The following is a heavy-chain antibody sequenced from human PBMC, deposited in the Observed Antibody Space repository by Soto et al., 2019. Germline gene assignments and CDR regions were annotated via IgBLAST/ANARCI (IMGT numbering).Heavy chain of an antibody. J-gene: IGHJ6*02. CDR3: ARLGFGEYPSYYYGMDV. CDR2: IYYSGST. CDR1: GGSISSSSYY. V-gene: IGHV4-39*01. D-gene: IGHD3-10*01. Sequence: SETLSLTCTVSGGSISSSSYYWGWIRQPPGKGLEWIGSIYYSGSTYYNPSLKSRVTISVDTSKNQFSLKLSSVTAADTAVYYCARLGFGEYPSYYYGMDVWGQGTTVTVSS.